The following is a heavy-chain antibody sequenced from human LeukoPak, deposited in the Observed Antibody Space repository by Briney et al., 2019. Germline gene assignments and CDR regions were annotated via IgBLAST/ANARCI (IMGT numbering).Heavy chain of an antibody. J-gene: IGHJ4*02. CDR2: IHSDGRTT. V-gene: IGHV3-74*01. CDR3: ARGRGWNLDY. D-gene: IGHD6-19*01. Sequence: GGSLRLSCAASGFTFRSYWMHWVRHAPGKGLVWVSLIHSDGRTTNYADSVKGRFTISRDNAKNTLFLQMNSLRADDTAVYYCARGRGWNLDYWGQGTLVTVSS. CDR1: GFTFRSYW.